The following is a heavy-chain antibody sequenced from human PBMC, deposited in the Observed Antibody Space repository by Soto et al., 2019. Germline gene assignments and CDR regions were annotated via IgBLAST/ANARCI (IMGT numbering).Heavy chain of an antibody. J-gene: IGHJ6*03. Sequence: EVHLVESGGGLVKPGGSLRLSCAASGFDFTSYSMNWVRQAPGKGLEWVSSINEDSSYIYYAHSLRGRFTISRDNAKDSLYLQMNSLRAEDTAVYYFVRDFGWYFRSGYMDVWGDGATVTVSS. CDR1: GFDFTSYS. D-gene: IGHD3-3*01. V-gene: IGHV3-21*01. CDR3: VRDFGWYFRSGYMDV. CDR2: INEDSSYI.